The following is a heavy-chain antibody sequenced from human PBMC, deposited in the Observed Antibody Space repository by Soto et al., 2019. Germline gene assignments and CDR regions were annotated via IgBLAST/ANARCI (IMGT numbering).Heavy chain of an antibody. J-gene: IGHJ5*02. CDR3: ARGRSKDFVSSPPPMFDP. CDR2: IGTLFDR. V-gene: IGHV3-13*01. Sequence: EVQLVESGGGMVQTGGSLRLSCVASGFNFETHDMHWVRQVTGKGLEWVAGIGTLFDRFYPDSVKGRFTISRENAKTSVYLPMTKLRTGETGVYYCARGRSKDFVSSPPPMFDPRGQGTLVTVSS. CDR1: GFNFETHD.